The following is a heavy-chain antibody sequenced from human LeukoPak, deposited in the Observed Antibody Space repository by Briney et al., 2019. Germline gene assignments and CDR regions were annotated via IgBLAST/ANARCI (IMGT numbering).Heavy chain of an antibody. CDR1: GFSFSSYA. CDR3: AKSSGITNPPDGFDI. CDR2: ISGSSGST. Sequence: GGSLRLSCAASGFSFSSYAMSWVRPAPGKGLEWVSGISGSSGSTYYADSVKGRFTISRDNSKNTLFLQMNSLRAEDTAIYYCAKSSGITNPPDGFDIWGQGTMVSVSS. J-gene: IGHJ3*02. V-gene: IGHV3-23*01. D-gene: IGHD3-10*01.